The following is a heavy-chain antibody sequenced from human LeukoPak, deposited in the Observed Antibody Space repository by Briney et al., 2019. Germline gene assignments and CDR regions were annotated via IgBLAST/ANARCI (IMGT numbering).Heavy chain of an antibody. V-gene: IGHV5-51*01. CDR1: GYSFTSYW. CDR2: IYPGDPDT. J-gene: IGHJ4*02. D-gene: IGHD3-22*01. CDR3: ARLVSSGYSHYYFDY. Sequence: GESLKISCKGSGYSFTSYWIGWVRQMPGKGLEWMGIIYPGDPDTRYSPSFQGQVTISADKSISTAYLQWSSLKASDTAMYYCARLVSSGYSHYYFDYWGQGTLVTVSS.